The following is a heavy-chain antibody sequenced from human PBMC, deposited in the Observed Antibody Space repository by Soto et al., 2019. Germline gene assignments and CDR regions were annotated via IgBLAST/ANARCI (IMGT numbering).Heavy chain of an antibody. CDR2: IYSGGST. D-gene: IGHD3-16*01. CDR3: AAYSHKGY. V-gene: IGHV3-66*01. J-gene: IGHJ4*02. CDR1: GFTVSYNY. Sequence: EEQLVESGGDLVQPGGSLRLSCAASGFTVSYNYMSWVRQAPGKGLEWVSLIYSGGSTYYADSVKGRFTISRDSSKNTLYLQMNSLRAEDTALYYCAAYSHKGYWGQGTLVIVSS.